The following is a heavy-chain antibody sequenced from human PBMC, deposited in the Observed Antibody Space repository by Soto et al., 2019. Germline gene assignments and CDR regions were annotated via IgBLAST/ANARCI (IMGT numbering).Heavy chain of an antibody. V-gene: IGHV5-10-1*01. CDR3: ASGGDGYNYPHNWFDP. Sequence: GESLKISCKGSGYSFTSYWISWVRQMPGKGLEWMGRIDPSDSYTNYSPSFQGHVTISADKSISTAYLQWSGLKASDTAMYYCASGGDGYNYPHNWFDPWGQGTLVTVSS. CDR2: IDPSDSYT. J-gene: IGHJ5*02. D-gene: IGHD5-12*01. CDR1: GYSFTSYW.